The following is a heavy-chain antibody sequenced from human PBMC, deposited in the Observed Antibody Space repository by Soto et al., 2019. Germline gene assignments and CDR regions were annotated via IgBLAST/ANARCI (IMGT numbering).Heavy chain of an antibody. V-gene: IGHV6-1*01. J-gene: IGHJ6*03. CDR1: GDSVSSNSAG. CDR3: ARGQGDAVSGHYSMDV. CDR2: TYYKSKWFN. D-gene: IGHD5-12*01. Sequence: SQTLSLTCAISGDSVSSNSAGWNWVRQTPSRGLEWLGRTYYKSKWFNNYAVSVKSRITINPDTSQNQFSLHLDSVTPEDTAVYFCARGQGDAVSGHYSMDVGGKGTTVIVSS.